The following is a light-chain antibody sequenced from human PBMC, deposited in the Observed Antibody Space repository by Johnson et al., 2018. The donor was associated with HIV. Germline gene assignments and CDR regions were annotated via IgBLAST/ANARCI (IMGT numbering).Light chain of an antibody. CDR1: SSNIGNNF. CDR3: GTWDSNLRTGF. CDR2: DNH. V-gene: IGLV1-51*01. J-gene: IGLJ1*01. Sequence: QSVLTQPPSVSAAPGQKVTISCSGSSSNIGNNFVSWYQQVPGTAPKLLIYDNHRRPSGIPDRFSGSKSGTSATLGITGLQTGDEADYYCGTWDSNLRTGFFGTGTKVTVL.